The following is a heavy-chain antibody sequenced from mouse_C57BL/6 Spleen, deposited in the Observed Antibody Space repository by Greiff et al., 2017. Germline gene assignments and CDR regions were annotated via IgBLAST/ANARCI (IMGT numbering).Heavy chain of an antibody. Sequence: VQLQQSGAELARPGASVKLSCKASGYTFTSYGISWVKQRTGQGLEWIGEIYPRSGNTYHNEKFKGKATLTADKSSSTAYMELRSLTSEDSAVYFCARSDDGYYYFDYWGQGTTLTVSS. CDR3: ARSDDGYYYFDY. D-gene: IGHD2-3*01. J-gene: IGHJ2*01. V-gene: IGHV1-81*01. CDR1: GYTFTSYG. CDR2: IYPRSGNT.